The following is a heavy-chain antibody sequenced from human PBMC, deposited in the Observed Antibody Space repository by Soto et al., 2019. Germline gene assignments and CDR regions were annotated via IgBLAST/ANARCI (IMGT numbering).Heavy chain of an antibody. CDR1: GFTFSSYG. V-gene: IGHV3-30*18. J-gene: IGHJ6*02. CDR2: ISYDGSNK. D-gene: IGHD5-12*01. CDR3: AKIRGYSGYDYYYYYYGMDV. Sequence: LRLSCAASGFTFSSYGMHWVRQAPGKGLEWVAVISYDGSNKYYADSVKGRFTISRDNSKNTLYLQMNSLRAEDTAVYYCAKIRGYSGYDYYYYYYGMDVWGQGTTVTVSS.